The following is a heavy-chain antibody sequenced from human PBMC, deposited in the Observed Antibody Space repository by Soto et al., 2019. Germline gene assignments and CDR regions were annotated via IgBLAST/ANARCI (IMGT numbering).Heavy chain of an antibody. V-gene: IGHV1-24*01. CDR2: FDPEDGET. D-gene: IGHD6-13*01. Sequence: ASVKVSCKVSGHTLTEFSMHWVRQAPGKWLEWMGGFDPEDGETIYAQRFQGRVTMTEDTSTDSAYMELSSLRSEDTAVYYCARDRPRIAAAPADNWGKETLVTASS. CDR3: ARDRPRIAAAPADN. CDR1: GHTLTEFS. J-gene: IGHJ4*02.